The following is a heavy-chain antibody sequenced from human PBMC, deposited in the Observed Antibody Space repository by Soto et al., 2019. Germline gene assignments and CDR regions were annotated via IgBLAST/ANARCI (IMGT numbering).Heavy chain of an antibody. CDR3: ARELLYYFEF. Sequence: EVQLLESGGGLVQPGGSLRLSCAASGFTFSNYAMSWVRQAAGKGLEWVSGISGGGSVTYYADSVKGRFTISRDNSKNTLYLQMNSLRAEDTAVYYCARELLYYFEFWGQGILVTVSS. CDR1: GFTFSNYA. J-gene: IGHJ4*02. D-gene: IGHD3-10*01. CDR2: ISGGGSVT. V-gene: IGHV3-23*01.